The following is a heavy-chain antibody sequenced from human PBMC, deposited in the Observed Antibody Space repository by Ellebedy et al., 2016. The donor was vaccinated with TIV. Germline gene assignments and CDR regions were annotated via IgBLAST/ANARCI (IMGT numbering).Heavy chain of an antibody. Sequence: GESLKISXAASGFTFSSYAMHWVRQAPGKGLEWVAVISYDGSNKYYADSVKGRFTISRDNSKNTLYLQMNSLRAEDTAVYYCARERRYCSGGSCYDWFDPWGQGTLVTVSS. CDR3: ARERRYCSGGSCYDWFDP. CDR2: ISYDGSNK. J-gene: IGHJ5*02. CDR1: GFTFSSYA. D-gene: IGHD2-15*01. V-gene: IGHV3-30-3*01.